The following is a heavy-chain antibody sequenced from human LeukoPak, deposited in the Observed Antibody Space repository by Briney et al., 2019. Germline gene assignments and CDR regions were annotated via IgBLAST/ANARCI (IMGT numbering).Heavy chain of an antibody. J-gene: IGHJ4*02. V-gene: IGHV3-21*01. Sequence: GGSLRLSCAASGFTFSSYSMNWVRQAPGKGLEWVSSISSSSSYIYYADSVKGRFTISRDNAKNSLYLQMNSLRAEDTAVYYCARDLYNWNEDFDYWGQGTLATVSS. CDR3: ARDLYNWNEDFDY. CDR1: GFTFSSYS. CDR2: ISSSSSYI. D-gene: IGHD1-20*01.